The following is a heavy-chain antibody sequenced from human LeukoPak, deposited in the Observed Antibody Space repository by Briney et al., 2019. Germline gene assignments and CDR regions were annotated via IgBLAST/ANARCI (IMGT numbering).Heavy chain of an antibody. CDR1: GFPFSIYA. V-gene: IGHV3-23*01. Sequence: GGSLRLSCAASGFPFSIYAMGWVRQAPGKGLEWLSTISGSGDSTYYADSVMGRFTISRDSSKNTLSLQINSLRAEDTAVYYCAVRPPTAVAGLFLYWGQGTLVTVSS. CDR3: AVRPPTAVAGLFLY. D-gene: IGHD6-19*01. J-gene: IGHJ4*02. CDR2: ISGSGDST.